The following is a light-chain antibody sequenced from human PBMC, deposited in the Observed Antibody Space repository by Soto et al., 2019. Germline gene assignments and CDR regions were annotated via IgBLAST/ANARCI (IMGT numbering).Light chain of an antibody. CDR1: QSVSRRF. J-gene: IGKJ1*01. CDR2: GAS. Sequence: LTQSPCNMSWCPSCRATLSCKSSQSVSRRFAWYQQRPGQSPRLLISGASMRGCGVPVRFIGSGCGPDFTLTISRLEPEDFAVYYCQQYGSSGTFGQGTKVDI. V-gene: IGKV3-20*01. CDR3: QQYGSSGT.